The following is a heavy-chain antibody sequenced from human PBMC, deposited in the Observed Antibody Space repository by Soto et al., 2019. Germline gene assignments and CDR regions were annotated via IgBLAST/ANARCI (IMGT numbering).Heavy chain of an antibody. CDR1: GFTFSDYY. D-gene: IGHD3-22*01. V-gene: IGHV3-11*01. Sequence: QVQLVESGGGLVKTSGSLRIACAASGFTFSDYYMSWVRQAPGKGLEWVSYISSSGNTIYYADSVKGRFTISRDNAKNTVYLQMNSPRAEDTALYFCAKMSSENYYDPVFSWGKGTLVTFSS. CDR2: ISSSGNTI. CDR3: AKMSSENYYDPVFS. J-gene: IGHJ4*02.